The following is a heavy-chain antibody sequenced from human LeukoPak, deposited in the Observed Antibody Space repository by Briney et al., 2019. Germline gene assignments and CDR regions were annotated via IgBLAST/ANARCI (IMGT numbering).Heavy chain of an antibody. CDR1: GFTFNTYT. Sequence: PGGSLRLSCAASGFTFNTYTMNWVRQAPGKGLEWVSSISASSSYLYYADSVKGRFTISRDNSKNTLYLQMNSLRAEDTAVYYCAKYGFLWVFDYWGQGTLVTVSS. J-gene: IGHJ4*02. D-gene: IGHD2/OR15-2a*01. V-gene: IGHV3-21*01. CDR3: AKYGFLWVFDY. CDR2: ISASSSYL.